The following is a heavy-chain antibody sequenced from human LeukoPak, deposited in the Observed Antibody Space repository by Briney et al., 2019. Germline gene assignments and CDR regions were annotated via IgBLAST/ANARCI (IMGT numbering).Heavy chain of an antibody. Sequence: SGTLSLTCTVSGGSISSSSYYWSWIRQPAGKGLEWIGRIYTSGSTNYNPSLKSRVTISVDTSKNQFSLKLSSVTAADTAVYYCARAGYYDFWSGQRGFDYWGQGTLVTVSS. CDR2: IYTSGST. D-gene: IGHD3-3*01. V-gene: IGHV4-61*02. CDR3: ARAGYYDFWSGQRGFDY. J-gene: IGHJ4*02. CDR1: GGSISSSSYY.